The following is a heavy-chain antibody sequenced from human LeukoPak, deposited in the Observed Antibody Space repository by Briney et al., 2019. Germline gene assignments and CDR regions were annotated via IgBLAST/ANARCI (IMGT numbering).Heavy chain of an antibody. D-gene: IGHD1-20*01. J-gene: IGHJ4*02. CDR1: GFTVSSNY. CDR3: TTDTITGMTSHDY. V-gene: IGHV3-66*01. CDR2: IYSGGST. Sequence: GGSLRLSCAASGFTVSSNYMSWVRQAPGKGLEWVSVIYSGGSTYYADSVEGRFTISRDNSKNTLYLQMNSLKTEDTAVYYCTTDTITGMTSHDYWGQGTLVTVSS.